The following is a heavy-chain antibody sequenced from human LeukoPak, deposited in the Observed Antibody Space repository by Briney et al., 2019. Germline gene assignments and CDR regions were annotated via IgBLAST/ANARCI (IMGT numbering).Heavy chain of an antibody. CDR1: GFTFDDYA. V-gene: IGHV3-43D*03. CDR3: AKGDTYDSSGYYDY. Sequence: GGSLRLSCAASGFTFDDYAMHWVRQAPGKGLEWVSLISWDGGSTYYADSVKGRFTISRDNSKNSLYLQMNSLRAEDTALYYCAKGDTYDSSGYYDYWGQGTLVTVSS. CDR2: ISWDGGST. J-gene: IGHJ4*02. D-gene: IGHD3-22*01.